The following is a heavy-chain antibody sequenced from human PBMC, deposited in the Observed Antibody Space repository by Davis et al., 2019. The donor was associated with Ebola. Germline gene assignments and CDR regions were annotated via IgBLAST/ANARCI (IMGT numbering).Heavy chain of an antibody. Sequence: MPSETLSLICGVYNGSLSGFFWSWIRQPPGKGLEWLGEIRPGGSTNYSPSLKNRLTMSMDTSKNQVSLKLKSVTAADSAVYYCARTALTSVSDSGLGYNYFGPWGQGTLVTVSS. V-gene: IGHV4-34*01. CDR1: NGSLSGFF. CDR2: IRPGGST. J-gene: IGHJ5*02. D-gene: IGHD4-17*01. CDR3: ARTALTSVSDSGLGYNYFGP.